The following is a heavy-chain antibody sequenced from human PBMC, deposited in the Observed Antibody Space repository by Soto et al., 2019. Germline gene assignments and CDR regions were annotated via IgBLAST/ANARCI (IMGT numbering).Heavy chain of an antibody. V-gene: IGHV4-59*12. J-gene: IGHJ5*02. Sequence: QVELQQSGPGLVKASETLSLSCTVFGGSIDSYYWSWIRQVPGKGLEWIGHISDSGTTNYNPSLGSRVTISVDTSRKLFSLKLSSVTAADTAVYFCARDRWMSRANWFDPWGPGTLVTVSS. D-gene: IGHD2-2*03. CDR2: ISDSGTT. CDR1: GGSIDSYY. CDR3: ARDRWMSRANWFDP.